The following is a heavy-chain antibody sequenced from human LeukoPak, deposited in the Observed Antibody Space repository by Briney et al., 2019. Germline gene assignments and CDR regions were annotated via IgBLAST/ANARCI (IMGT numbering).Heavy chain of an antibody. J-gene: IGHJ4*02. CDR3: ARGTRSYSTYYFDY. CDR1: GFTFSSYG. Sequence: GGSLRLSCAASGFTFSSYGMHWVRQAPGKGLEWVAFIRYDGSNKYYADSVKGRFTISRDNSKNTLYLQMNSLRAEDTAVYYCARGTRSYSTYYFDYWGQGTLVTVSS. D-gene: IGHD5-18*01. CDR2: IRYDGSNK. V-gene: IGHV3-30*02.